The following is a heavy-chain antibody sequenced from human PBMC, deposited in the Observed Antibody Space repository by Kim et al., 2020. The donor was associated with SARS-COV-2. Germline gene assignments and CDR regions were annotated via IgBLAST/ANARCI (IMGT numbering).Heavy chain of an antibody. CDR1: GFTFSNYD. CDR3: AKGGIATGYD. CDR2: LSGNGGNT. Sequence: GGSLRLSCAASGFTFSNYDMSWVRQAPGKGLEWVSSLSGNGGNTYYADYVKGRFTISRDNSKNTLYLQMNSLRAEDTAVYYCAKGGIATGYDWGQGTLVTVSS. D-gene: IGHD6-13*01. J-gene: IGHJ4*02. V-gene: IGHV3-23*01.